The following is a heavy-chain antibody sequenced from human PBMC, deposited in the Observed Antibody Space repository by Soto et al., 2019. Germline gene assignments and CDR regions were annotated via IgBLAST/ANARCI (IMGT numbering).Heavy chain of an antibody. V-gene: IGHV1-46*01. Sequence: ASVKVSCKASGYTFTTYYMYWVRQAPGQGLEWMGIINPSGGSTSFAQKFQGRVTMTRDASTSTVYMELISLTSEDTAVYYCARDVGMASRPYLDYWGQGTLVTVSS. D-gene: IGHD6-6*01. J-gene: IGHJ4*02. CDR3: ARDVGMASRPYLDY. CDR1: GYTFTTYY. CDR2: INPSGGST.